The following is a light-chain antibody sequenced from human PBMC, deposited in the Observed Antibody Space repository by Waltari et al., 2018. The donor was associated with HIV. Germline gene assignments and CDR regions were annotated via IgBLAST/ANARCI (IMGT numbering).Light chain of an antibody. CDR2: SNN. J-gene: IGLJ2*01. V-gene: IGLV1-44*01. CDR1: NSNIGTNT. CDR3: AAWDDSLNGLL. Sequence: QSVLTQPPSASGTPGQRVTISCSGNNSNIGTNTVNWYHQLPGTAPKLLIFSNNQRPSGLPDRFSGSNSGTSASLASSGLQSEDEAVYYCAAWDDSLNGLLFGGGTKLTVL.